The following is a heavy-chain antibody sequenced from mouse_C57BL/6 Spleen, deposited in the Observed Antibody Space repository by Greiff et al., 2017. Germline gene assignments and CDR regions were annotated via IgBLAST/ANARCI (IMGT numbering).Heavy chain of an antibody. V-gene: IGHV1-9*01. D-gene: IGHD2-12*01. CDR3: AGGDSNDEGFAY. CDR1: GYTFTGYW. Sequence: VKLQESGAELMKPGASVRLSCKATGYTFTGYWIEWVKQRPGHGLEWIGEILPGSGSTNYNEKFTGKTTFTADTSSNTAYMQLSSLTTEDSAIYYCAGGDSNDEGFAYWGQGTLVTVSA. CDR2: ILPGSGST. J-gene: IGHJ3*01.